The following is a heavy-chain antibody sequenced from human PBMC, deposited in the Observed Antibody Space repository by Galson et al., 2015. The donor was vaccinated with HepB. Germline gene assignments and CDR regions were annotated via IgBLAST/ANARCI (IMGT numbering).Heavy chain of an antibody. Sequence: SVKVSCKASGYIFTAHYIHWVRQAPGRGLEWMGWIDPHSGVVYNPYQFQGRFTMTRDASINTAYLEMTGLTNDDTAVYYCARDRGEVQGGIDAFDMWGRGTLVTVSS. CDR2: IDPHSGVV. CDR3: ARDRGEVQGGIDAFDM. J-gene: IGHJ3*02. CDR1: GYIFTAHY. V-gene: IGHV1-2*07. D-gene: IGHD3-16*01.